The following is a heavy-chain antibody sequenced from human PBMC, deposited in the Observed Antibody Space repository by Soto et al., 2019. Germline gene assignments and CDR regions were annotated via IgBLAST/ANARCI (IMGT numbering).Heavy chain of an antibody. CDR3: ARADYEILTGSYAMDV. J-gene: IGHJ6*02. Sequence: AETLSLTCTVSDDFISSYYWNWIRQPAGKGLEWIGRVSTNGATNYNPSLESRVTMSVDTSKNQFSLKLTSVTAADTAVYFCARADYEILTGSYAMDVWGQGTTVTVSS. D-gene: IGHD3-9*01. CDR1: DDFISSYY. CDR2: VSTNGAT. V-gene: IGHV4-4*07.